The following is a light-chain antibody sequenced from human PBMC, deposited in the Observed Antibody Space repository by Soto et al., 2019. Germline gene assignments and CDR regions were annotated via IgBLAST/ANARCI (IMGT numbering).Light chain of an antibody. CDR1: SSNIGAGYD. CDR3: QSYDSSLTGSV. J-gene: IGLJ3*02. V-gene: IGLV1-40*01. CDR2: VNN. Sequence: QPVLTQPPSVSGAPGQRVTISCTGSSSNIGAGYDVHWYQHLPGTAPKLLIYVNNNRPSGVPDRFSGSKSGTSASLAITGLQAEDEADYYCQSYDSSLTGSVFGGWTKLTVL.